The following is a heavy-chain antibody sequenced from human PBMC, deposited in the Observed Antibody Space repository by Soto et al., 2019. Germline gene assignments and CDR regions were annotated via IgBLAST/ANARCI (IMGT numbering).Heavy chain of an antibody. J-gene: IGHJ4*02. D-gene: IGHD3-9*01. Sequence: GGSLRLSCAASGFTFDDYAMHWVRQAPGKGLEWVSGISWNSGSIGYADSVKGRFTISRDNAKNSLYLQMNSLRAEDTALYYCAKGLEGYDILTGYHTYFDYWGQGTLVTVSS. CDR3: AKGLEGYDILTGYHTYFDY. CDR2: ISWNSGSI. V-gene: IGHV3-9*01. CDR1: GFTFDDYA.